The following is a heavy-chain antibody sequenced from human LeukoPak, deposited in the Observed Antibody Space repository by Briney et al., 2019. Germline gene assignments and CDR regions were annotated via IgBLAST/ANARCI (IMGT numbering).Heavy chain of an antibody. J-gene: IGHJ4*02. CDR1: GFTFDDYA. CDR3: ARVARSSSGYEYYFDY. Sequence: PGGSLRLSCAASGFTFDDYAMHWVRQAPGKGLEWVSGISWNSGSIGYADSVKGRFTISRDNAKNSLYLQVNSLRAEDMALYYCARVARSSSGYEYYFDYWGQGTLVTVSS. CDR2: ISWNSGSI. D-gene: IGHD6-13*01. V-gene: IGHV3-9*03.